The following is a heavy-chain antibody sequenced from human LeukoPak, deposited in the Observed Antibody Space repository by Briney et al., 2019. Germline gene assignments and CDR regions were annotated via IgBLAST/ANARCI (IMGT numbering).Heavy chain of an antibody. J-gene: IGHJ4*02. Sequence: TGGSLRLSCADSGFTFSRHWMDWVRQAPGKGLEWVANIKEDGSVRNYVDSVKGRFTISRGNAKNSLYLQMNSLRAEDTAVYYCMAEGSSPWEGYWGQGTLVTVSS. CDR3: MAEGSSPWEGY. CDR1: GFTFSRHW. V-gene: IGHV3-7*01. CDR2: IKEDGSVR. D-gene: IGHD1-26*01.